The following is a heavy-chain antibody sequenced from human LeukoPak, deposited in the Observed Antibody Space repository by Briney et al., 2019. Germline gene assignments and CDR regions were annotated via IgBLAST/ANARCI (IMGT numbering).Heavy chain of an antibody. CDR2: ISGNSTYI. CDR3: ARGSEWASGVSDY. V-gene: IGHV3-21*01. J-gene: IGHJ4*02. Sequence: GGSLRLSCAASGFTFSSCGMNWVRQAPGKGLEWVSSISGNSTYIYYADSVKGRFTISRDNAKNSLYLQMNSLRAEDTAVYYCARGSEWASGVSDYWGQGTLVTVSS. CDR1: GFTFSSCG. D-gene: IGHD3-3*01.